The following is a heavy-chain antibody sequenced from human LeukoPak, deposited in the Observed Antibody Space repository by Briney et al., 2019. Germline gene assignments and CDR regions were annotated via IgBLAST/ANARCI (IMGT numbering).Heavy chain of an antibody. D-gene: IGHD1-26*01. Sequence: GGSLRLSCAASGFNFNIYTMSWVRQAQGEGLEWISAVGSGGTRYYADSVKGRFTISRDNSANTVSLQMDSLRADDTAMYYCAKMRGMPREAYHFDRWGQGTLVAVSS. J-gene: IGHJ4*02. CDR3: AKMRGMPREAYHFDR. CDR2: VGSGGTR. V-gene: IGHV3-23*01. CDR1: GFNFNIYT.